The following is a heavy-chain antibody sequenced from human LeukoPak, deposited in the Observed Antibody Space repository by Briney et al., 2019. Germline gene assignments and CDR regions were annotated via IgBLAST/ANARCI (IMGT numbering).Heavy chain of an antibody. CDR1: GYSISSGYY. Sequence: SETLSLPCSVSGYSISSGYYWGWLRPPPGKGLDWIGTIYQSGKTQYNPPLKRRVTISVHTSKNQFSLKLSSVSATDTAVYYWAMCVGVSTILTVYYTYWGQGTLVTVSS. V-gene: IGHV4-38-2*02. D-gene: IGHD3-9*01. CDR3: AMCVGVSTILTVYYTY. J-gene: IGHJ4*02. CDR2: IYQSGKT.